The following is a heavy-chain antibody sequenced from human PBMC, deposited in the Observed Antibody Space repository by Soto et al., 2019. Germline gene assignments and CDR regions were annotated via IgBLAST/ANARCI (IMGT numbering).Heavy chain of an antibody. V-gene: IGHV3-7*05. Sequence: GGSLRLSCAASGFTFSSYWMSWVRQAPGKGLEWVANIKQDGSEKYYVDSVKGRFTISRDNAKNSLYLQMNSLRAEDTAVYYCARDITDIAVPFFDYWGQGTLVTVSS. J-gene: IGHJ4*02. CDR2: IKQDGSEK. D-gene: IGHD6-19*01. CDR3: ARDITDIAVPFFDY. CDR1: GFTFSSYW.